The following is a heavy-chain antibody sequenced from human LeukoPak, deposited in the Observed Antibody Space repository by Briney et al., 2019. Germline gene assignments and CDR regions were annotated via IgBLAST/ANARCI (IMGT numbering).Heavy chain of an antibody. CDR3: ARNGDSSGYYVFQH. CDR1: GFTFNSYG. D-gene: IGHD3-22*01. J-gene: IGHJ1*01. CDR2: IWYDGSNK. Sequence: GGSLRLSCAASGFTFNSYGMHWVRQAPGKGVEWVAVIWYDGSNKYYADSAKGRFAISRDNSKNTLYLQMNSLRAEDTAVYYCARNGDSSGYYVFQHWGQGTLVTVSS. V-gene: IGHV3-33*01.